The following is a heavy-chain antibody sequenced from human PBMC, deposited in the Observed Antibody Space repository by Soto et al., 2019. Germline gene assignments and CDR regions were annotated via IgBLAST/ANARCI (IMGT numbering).Heavy chain of an antibody. CDR3: ARRGGALGY. Sequence: EVQLMESGGGLVQPGGSLRLSCAASGFTFSSYAMSWVRQAPGKGLEWVSVITGSGSTTYYADSVKGRFTISRDNSTNTLYLQMNSLRAEDTAVYYCARRGGALGYWGQGTLVTVSS. J-gene: IGHJ4*02. D-gene: IGHD3-16*01. V-gene: IGHV3-23*01. CDR1: GFTFSSYA. CDR2: ITGSGSTT.